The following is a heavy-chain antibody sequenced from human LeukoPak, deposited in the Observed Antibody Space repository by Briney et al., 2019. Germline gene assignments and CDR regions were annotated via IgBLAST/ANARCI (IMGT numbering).Heavy chain of an antibody. CDR3: ARVRDGYGYYYYYYMDV. CDR1: GFTFSSFG. CDR2: IRYDGSIK. J-gene: IGHJ6*03. V-gene: IGHV3-30*02. D-gene: IGHD5-24*01. Sequence: GGSLRLSCAASGFTFSSFGMHWVRQAPGKGLEWVAFIRYDGSIKSYADSVKGRFTISRDNAKNSLYLQMNSLRAEDTAVYYCARVRDGYGYYYYYYMDVWGKGTTVTISS.